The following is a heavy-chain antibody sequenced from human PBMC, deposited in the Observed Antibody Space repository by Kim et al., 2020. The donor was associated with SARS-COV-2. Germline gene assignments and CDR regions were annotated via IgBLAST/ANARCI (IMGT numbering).Heavy chain of an antibody. CDR1: GFTVSIGA. J-gene: IGHJ4*02. CDR2: ISGGGGRT. Sequence: GGSLRLSCAASGFTVSIGALRWARQAPGKGLEWVSTISGGGGRTHYADSVKGRFTISRDNSKNTLFLHMNSLRADDTAIYYCDGSDFWGQGTLVTVSS. V-gene: IGHV3-23*01. CDR3: DGSDF.